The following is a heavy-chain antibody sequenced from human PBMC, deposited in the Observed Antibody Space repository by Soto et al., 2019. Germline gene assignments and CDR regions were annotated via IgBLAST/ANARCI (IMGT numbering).Heavy chain of an antibody. J-gene: IGHJ4*02. D-gene: IGHD6-13*01. CDR1: GFSVSGIY. V-gene: IGHV3-66*01. CDR3: ARVETLTAAVHY. CDR2: LYSDDST. Sequence: EVQLVESGGGLVQSGGSLRLSCAASGFSVSGIYMTWVRQAPGKGLEWVSLLYSDDSTYYADSVKGRFTITRDYSKNTLFIQMNSLRAEDTSVYYCARVETLTAAVHYWGQGTLVTVSS.